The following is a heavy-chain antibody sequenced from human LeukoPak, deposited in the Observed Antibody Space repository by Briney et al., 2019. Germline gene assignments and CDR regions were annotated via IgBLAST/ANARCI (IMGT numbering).Heavy chain of an antibody. V-gene: IGHV1-46*01. CDR1: GYTFTSYY. Sequence: ASVKVSCKASGYTFTSYYMHWVRQAPGQGLEWMGIINPNGGSTSYAQKFQGRVTMTRDTSTSTVYMELSSLRSEDTAVYYCARFPASSSWYKGELFDYWGQGTLVTVSS. J-gene: IGHJ4*02. D-gene: IGHD6-13*01. CDR2: INPNGGST. CDR3: ARFPASSSWYKGELFDY.